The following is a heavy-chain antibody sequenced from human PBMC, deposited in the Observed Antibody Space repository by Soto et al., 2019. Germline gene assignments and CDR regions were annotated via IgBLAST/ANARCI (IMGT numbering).Heavy chain of an antibody. J-gene: IGHJ6*03. CDR1: GYTFSGYS. V-gene: IGHV1-2*04. CDR2: INPKNGGT. Sequence: QVHLVQSGAEVTQPGASVKVSCTTSGYTFSGYSLHWVRQAPGQGLEWMGWINPKNGGTNGAQKFQGWVTMTRDASSSTVYMELSRLKSNDTAVYYCARSAGGYLDVWGNGTTVTVSS. CDR3: ARSAGGYLDV.